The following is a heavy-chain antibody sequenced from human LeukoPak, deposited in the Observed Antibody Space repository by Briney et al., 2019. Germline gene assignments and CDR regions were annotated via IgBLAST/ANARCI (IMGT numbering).Heavy chain of an antibody. CDR1: GFTFSSYE. J-gene: IGHJ4*02. D-gene: IGHD3-10*01. V-gene: IGHV3-48*03. CDR3: ARAPYGSGSTIDY. Sequence: PGGSLRLSCAASGFTFSSYEMNWVRQAPGKGLEWVSYISSSGSTIYYADSVKGRFTISRDNAKNSLYPQMNSLRAEDTAVYYCARAPYGSGSTIDYWGQGTLVTVSS. CDR2: ISSSGSTI.